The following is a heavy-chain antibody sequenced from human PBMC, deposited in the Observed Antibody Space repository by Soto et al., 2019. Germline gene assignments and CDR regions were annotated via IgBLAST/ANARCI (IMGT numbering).Heavy chain of an antibody. CDR2: ITSSSSHI. J-gene: IGHJ6*02. V-gene: IGHV3-21*01. CDR3: ARDYSNYGYYYGMDV. CDR1: GFTFSSYS. Sequence: GGSLRLSCVASGFTFSSYSMNWVRQAPGKGLEWVSSITSSSSHIYYADSVKGRFTISRDNAKNALYLQMNSLRVEDTAVYYCARDYSNYGYYYGMDVWGQGTTVTVSS. D-gene: IGHD4-4*01.